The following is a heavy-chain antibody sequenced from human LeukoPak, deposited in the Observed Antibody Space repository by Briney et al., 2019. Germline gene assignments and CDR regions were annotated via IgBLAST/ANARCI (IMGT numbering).Heavy chain of an antibody. CDR3: VKDRFGDFSFGS. V-gene: IGHV3-23*01. Sequence: GGSLRLSCVASGFTFRSYAMTWVRQAPGKGLEWVSAISGGGDSMYYIDSVKGRFTISRGNSKNTLYLQMNSLRAEDTAVYYCVKDRFGDFSFGSWGQGTLVTVSS. J-gene: IGHJ4*02. CDR1: GFTFRSYA. D-gene: IGHD4-17*01. CDR2: ISGGGDSM.